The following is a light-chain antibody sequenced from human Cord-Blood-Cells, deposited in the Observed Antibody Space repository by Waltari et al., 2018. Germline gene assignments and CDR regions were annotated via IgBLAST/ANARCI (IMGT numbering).Light chain of an antibody. CDR3: CSYAGTFYV. CDR1: SSDVGGFIY. V-gene: IGLV2-11*01. Sequence: QSALTQPRSVLGSPGQSVTFPCTGTSSDVGGFIYVSWYQQHPGKAPRLMLYDVSKRPSGVPDRFSGSKSGNTASLTISGLQAEDEADYYCCSYAGTFYVFGTGTKVTVL. CDR2: DVS. J-gene: IGLJ1*01.